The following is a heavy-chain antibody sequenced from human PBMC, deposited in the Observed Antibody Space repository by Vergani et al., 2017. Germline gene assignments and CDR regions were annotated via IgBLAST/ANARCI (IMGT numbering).Heavy chain of an antibody. CDR3: TLEKSSSWLGGNWFDP. CDR2: ISAYNGNT. V-gene: IGHV1-18*01. Sequence: QVQLVQSGAEVKKPGASVKVSCKASGYTFTSYGISWVRQAPGQGLEWMGWISAYNGNTNYAQKLQGRVTMSTDTSTSTAYMELRSLRSADTAVYYCTLEKSSSWLGGNWFDPWGQGTLVTVSS. D-gene: IGHD6-13*01. CDR1: GYTFTSYG. J-gene: IGHJ5*02.